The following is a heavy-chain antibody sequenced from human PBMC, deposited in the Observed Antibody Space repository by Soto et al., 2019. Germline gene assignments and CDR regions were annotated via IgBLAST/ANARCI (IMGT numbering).Heavy chain of an antibody. CDR2: INHSGST. CDR3: AKDTAPYYYYYMDV. V-gene: IGHV4-34*01. J-gene: IGHJ6*03. D-gene: IGHD2-2*02. CDR1: GGSFSGYY. Sequence: SETLSLTCAVYGGSFSGYYWSWIRQPPGKGLEWIGEINHSGSTNYNPPLKSRVTISVDNSKNTLYLQMNSLRAEDTAVYYCAKDTAPYYYYYMDVWGKGTTVTVSS.